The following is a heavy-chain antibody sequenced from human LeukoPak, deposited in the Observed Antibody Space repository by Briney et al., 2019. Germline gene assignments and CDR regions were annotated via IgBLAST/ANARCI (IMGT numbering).Heavy chain of an antibody. CDR3: ARWYSGSSTFDY. CDR1: GGSITGYY. Sequence: PSETLSLTCTVSGGSITGYYWSWIRQPPGKGLEWIGYIYYSGSTNYNPSLKSRVTISVDTSKNQFSLKLSSVTAADTAVYYCARWYSGSSTFDYWGQGTLVTVSS. CDR2: IYYSGST. J-gene: IGHJ4*02. D-gene: IGHD1-26*01. V-gene: IGHV4-59*01.